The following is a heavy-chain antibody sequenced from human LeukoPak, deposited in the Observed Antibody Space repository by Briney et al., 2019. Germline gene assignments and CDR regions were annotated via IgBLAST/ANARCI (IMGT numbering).Heavy chain of an antibody. CDR2: IYYSGST. D-gene: IGHD4-11*01. CDR3: ARHNYRGAYDAFDI. CDR1: GGSISSYY. J-gene: IGHJ3*02. Sequence: SETLPLTCTVSGGSISSYYWSWIRQPPGKGLEWIGYIYYSGSTNYNPSLKSRVTISVDTSKNQFSLKLSSVTAADTAVYYCARHNYRGAYDAFDIWGQGTMVTVSS. V-gene: IGHV4-59*08.